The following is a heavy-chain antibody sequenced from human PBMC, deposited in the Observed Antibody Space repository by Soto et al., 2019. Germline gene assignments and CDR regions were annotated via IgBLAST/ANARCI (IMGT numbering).Heavy chain of an antibody. Sequence: GGSLRLSCAASGFTFSSYGMRWVRQAPGKGLEWVAVIWYDGSNKYYADSVKGRFTISRDNSKNTLYLQMNSLRAEDTAVYYCARDALGTSIDYWGQGTLVTLSS. V-gene: IGHV3-33*01. CDR1: GFTFSSYG. D-gene: IGHD1-1*01. J-gene: IGHJ4*02. CDR3: ARDALGTSIDY. CDR2: IWYDGSNK.